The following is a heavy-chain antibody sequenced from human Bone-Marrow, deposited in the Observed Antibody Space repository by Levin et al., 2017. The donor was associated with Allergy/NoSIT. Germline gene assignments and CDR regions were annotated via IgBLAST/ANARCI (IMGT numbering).Heavy chain of an antibody. Sequence: LSLTCAASGLIFSNYAMNWVRQAPGKGLEWVSPISGSGSNTHYADSVRGRFTFSRDNSNNTVYLQMNSLRADDTAVYYCAGYDTSGYHSPFDYWGQGTLVTVSS. J-gene: IGHJ4*02. CDR1: GLIFSNYA. V-gene: IGHV3-23*01. CDR2: ISGSGSNT. D-gene: IGHD3-22*01. CDR3: AGYDTSGYHSPFDY.